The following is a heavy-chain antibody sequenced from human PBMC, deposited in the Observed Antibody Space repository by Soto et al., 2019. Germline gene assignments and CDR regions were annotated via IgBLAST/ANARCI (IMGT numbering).Heavy chain of an antibody. CDR3: AKGSGNSVYNFDN. CDR2: ISASGGST. CDR1: AFTFSSYA. V-gene: IGHV3-23*01. J-gene: IGHJ4*02. Sequence: EVQLLESGGGLVQPGGSLRLSCAASAFTFSSYAMSWVRQAPGKGLEWVSAISASGGSTYYADSVKVRFTISRDSSENTLYLQMSSLRADDTAVYYCAKGSGNSVYNFDNWGQGTLVTVSS. D-gene: IGHD1-26*01.